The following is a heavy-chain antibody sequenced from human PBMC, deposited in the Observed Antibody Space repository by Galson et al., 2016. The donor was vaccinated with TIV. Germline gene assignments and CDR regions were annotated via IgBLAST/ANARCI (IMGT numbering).Heavy chain of an antibody. CDR1: GYIFINYY. CDR3: ARVNWARAFDY. V-gene: IGHV1-2*02. J-gene: IGHJ4*02. D-gene: IGHD7-27*01. Sequence: SVKVSCKASGYIFINYYIHWVRQAPGQGLEWLGWFNPDSGATQNAQKFQGRVTMTRDTSISTAYMELRRLISDDTAVYYCARVNWARAFDYWGQGTQVTSSS. CDR2: FNPDSGAT.